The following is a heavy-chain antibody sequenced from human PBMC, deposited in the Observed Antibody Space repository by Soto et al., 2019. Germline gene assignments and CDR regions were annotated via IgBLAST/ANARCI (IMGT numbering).Heavy chain of an antibody. CDR3: ARQRTSVVTQAYFDV. CDR1: GASVSSDPHS. V-gene: IGHV4-61*01. Sequence: SETLSLTCTVSGASVSSDPHSWSWIRQPPGKRLEWIGFIYSGGSTNYNPSLKSRVTISVDTSKNQFSLKLSSVTAADTAVYYCARQRTSVVTQAYFDVWGPGSLVT. D-gene: IGHD2-21*02. J-gene: IGHJ4*02. CDR2: IYSGGST.